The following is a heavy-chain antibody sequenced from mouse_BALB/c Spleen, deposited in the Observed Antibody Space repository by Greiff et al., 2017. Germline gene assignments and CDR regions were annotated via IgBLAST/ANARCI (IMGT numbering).Heavy chain of an antibody. Sequence: VKLVESGPGLVAPSQSLSITCTVSGFSLTSYGVHWVRQPPGKGLEWLGVIWAGGSTNYNSALMSRLSISKDNSKSQVFLKMNSLQTDDTAMYYCARESENLYGNQFSYAMDYWGQGTSVTVSS. D-gene: IGHD2-1*01. CDR1: GFSLTSYG. CDR3: ARESENLYGNQFSYAMDY. CDR2: IWAGGST. V-gene: IGHV2-9*02. J-gene: IGHJ4*01.